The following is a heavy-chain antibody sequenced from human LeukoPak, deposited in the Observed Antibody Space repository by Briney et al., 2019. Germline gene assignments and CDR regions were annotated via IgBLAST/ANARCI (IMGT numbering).Heavy chain of an antibody. D-gene: IGHD5-18*01. J-gene: IGHJ6*03. CDR2: ISSSSSTI. CDR1: GFTFSSYS. Sequence: GGSLRLSCAASGFTFSSYSMNWVRQAPGKGLEWVSYISSSSSTIYYADSVKGRFTISRDNAKNSLYLQMNSLRAEDTAVYYCARDGPLWPKYYYYYMDVWAKGPRSPSP. CDR3: ARDGPLWPKYYYYYMDV. V-gene: IGHV3-48*04.